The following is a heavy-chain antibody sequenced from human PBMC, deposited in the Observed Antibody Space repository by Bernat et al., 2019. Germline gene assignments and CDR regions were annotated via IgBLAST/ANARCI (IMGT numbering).Heavy chain of an antibody. Sequence: QVQLVESGGGVVQPGTSLTLSCATSGFTFTTYGIHWVRQAPGKGLEWVAVIWSDGNNKDYVEYVKSRLTISRDNSESTVYLQMSSRRAEDTAVCYCARDNDSSGQYDRFDYWDQGTLVKVSS. J-gene: IGHJ4*02. D-gene: IGHD3-22*01. V-gene: IGHV3-33*01. CDR3: ARDNDSSGQYDRFDY. CDR2: IWSDGNNK. CDR1: GFTFTTYG.